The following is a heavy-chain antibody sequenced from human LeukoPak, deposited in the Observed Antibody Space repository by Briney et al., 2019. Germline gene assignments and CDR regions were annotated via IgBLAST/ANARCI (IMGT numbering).Heavy chain of an antibody. CDR1: GYSISSGYY. J-gene: IGHJ6*03. CDR3: ARQSGIAVAYTRYYYYYYMDV. V-gene: IGHV4-38-2*02. Sequence: SETLSLTCTVSGYSISSGYYWGWIRQPPGKGLEWIGSIYHSGSTNYNPSLKSRVTISVDTSKNQFSLKLSSVTAADTAVYYCARQSGIAVAYTRYYYYYYMDVWGKGTTVTISS. D-gene: IGHD6-19*01. CDR2: IYHSGST.